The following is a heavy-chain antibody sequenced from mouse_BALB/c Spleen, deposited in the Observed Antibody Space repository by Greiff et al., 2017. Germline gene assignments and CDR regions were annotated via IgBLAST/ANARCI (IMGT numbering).Heavy chain of an antibody. CDR1: GYTFTDYA. V-gene: IGHV1S137*01. J-gene: IGHJ2*01. CDR3: ARGYGSRYYFDY. D-gene: IGHD1-1*01. Sequence: VQLQHSGAELVRPGVSVKISCKGSGYTFTDYAMHWVKQSHAKSLEWIGVISTYYGDASYNQKFKGKATMTVDKSSSTAYMELARLTSEDSAIYYCARGYGSRYYFDYWGQGTTLTVSS. CDR2: ISTYYGDA.